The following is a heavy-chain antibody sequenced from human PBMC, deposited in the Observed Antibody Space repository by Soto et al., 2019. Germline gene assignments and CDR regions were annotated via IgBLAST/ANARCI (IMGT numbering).Heavy chain of an antibody. V-gene: IGHV1-18*01. Sequence: QVHLVQSGAEVKKPGASVKVSCKASGYTFTSYGITWVRQAPGQGLEWMGWISAHNGNTDYAQKLQGRVIVTRDTSTSTAYMEMRSLRSDEKVVYYCARGRYGDYWGQGALVTVSS. CDR3: ARGRYGDY. D-gene: IGHD1-1*01. CDR2: ISAHNGNT. CDR1: GYTFTSYG. J-gene: IGHJ4*02.